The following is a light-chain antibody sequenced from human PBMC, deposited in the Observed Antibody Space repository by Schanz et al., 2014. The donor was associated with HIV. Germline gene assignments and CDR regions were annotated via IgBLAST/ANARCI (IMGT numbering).Light chain of an antibody. CDR3: AAWDDSLNGVL. CDR1: SSNIGSNY. Sequence: QSVLTQPPSASGTPGQRVTISCSGSSSNIGSNYAYWYQHLPGTAPKLLIYRNNQRPSGVPDRFSGSKSGTSASLAISGLRSEDEADYYCAAWDDSLNGVLFGGGTKVTVL. J-gene: IGLJ2*01. V-gene: IGLV1-47*01. CDR2: RNN.